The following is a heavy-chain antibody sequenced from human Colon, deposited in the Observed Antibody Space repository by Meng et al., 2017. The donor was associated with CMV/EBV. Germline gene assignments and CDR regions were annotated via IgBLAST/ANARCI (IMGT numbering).Heavy chain of an antibody. D-gene: IGHD2-21*01. V-gene: IGHV3-30*02. J-gene: IGHJ4*02. Sequence: QVPVGGSGGGGVQPGGSLRRVCAASGIPFSSSGMHWVRQAPGKGLEWVALIRHDGSNEYYAESVRGRFTISRDNSKNTVYLQMNSLRSEDTAVYYCARDKGVRTFDTWGQGILVTVSS. CDR3: ARDKGVRTFDT. CDR1: GIPFSSSG. CDR2: IRHDGSNE.